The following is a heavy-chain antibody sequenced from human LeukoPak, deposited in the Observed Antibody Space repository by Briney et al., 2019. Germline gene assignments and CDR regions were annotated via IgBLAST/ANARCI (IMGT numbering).Heavy chain of an antibody. Sequence: GGSLRLPCAAAGFTFSSYAMNWVRQAPGKGLEWVSVISGSGGSTYYADSVKGRFTISRDNFKNMLILQMTSLRTEDTAVYYCAKSGRDGFYFDYWGQGTLVTVSS. CDR1: GFTFSSYA. V-gene: IGHV3-23*01. CDR2: ISGSGGST. CDR3: AKSGRDGFYFDY. J-gene: IGHJ4*02. D-gene: IGHD5-24*01.